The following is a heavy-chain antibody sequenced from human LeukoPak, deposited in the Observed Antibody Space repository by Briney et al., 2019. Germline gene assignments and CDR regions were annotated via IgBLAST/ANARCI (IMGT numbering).Heavy chain of an antibody. CDR1: GFTFSSYA. D-gene: IGHD3-10*01. CDR2: ISGSGGST. J-gene: IGHJ4*02. CDR3: ATHLITMVRGVITLYYFDY. V-gene: IGHV3-23*01. Sequence: PGGSLRLSCAASGFTFSSYAMSWVRQAPGKGLEWVSAISGSGGSTYYADSVKGRFTISRDSSKNTLYLQMNSLRAEDTAVYYCATHLITMVRGVITLYYFDYWGQGTPVTVSS.